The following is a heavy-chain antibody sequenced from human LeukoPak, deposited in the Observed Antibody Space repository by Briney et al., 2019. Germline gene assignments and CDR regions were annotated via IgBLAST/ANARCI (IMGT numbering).Heavy chain of an antibody. V-gene: IGHV4-34*01. CDR3: ASTTVVKVAAFDI. Sequence: SETLSLTCAVYGGSFSGYYWSWIRQPPGKGLEWIGEINHSGSTIYNPSPKSRVTISVDTSKNQFSLKLSSVTAADTAVYYCASTTVVKVAAFDIRGQGTMVTVSS. CDR1: GGSFSGYY. J-gene: IGHJ3*02. D-gene: IGHD4-23*01. CDR2: INHSGST.